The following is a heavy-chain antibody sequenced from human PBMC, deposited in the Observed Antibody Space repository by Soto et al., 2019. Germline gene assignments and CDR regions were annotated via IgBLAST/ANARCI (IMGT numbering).Heavy chain of an antibody. V-gene: IGHV3-30-3*01. CDR3: ASPVIWCSGDTCYDIDY. J-gene: IGHJ4*02. CDR2: ISYDGSNK. D-gene: IGHD2-15*01. CDR1: GFTFSSYA. Sequence: QVQLVESGGGVVQPGRSLRLSCAASGFTFSSYAMHWVRQAPGKGLEWVAVISYDGSNKYYADSVKGRFTISRDNSKNALYLQMNSLRAEDTAVYYCASPVIWCSGDTCYDIDYWGPGTLVTVSS.